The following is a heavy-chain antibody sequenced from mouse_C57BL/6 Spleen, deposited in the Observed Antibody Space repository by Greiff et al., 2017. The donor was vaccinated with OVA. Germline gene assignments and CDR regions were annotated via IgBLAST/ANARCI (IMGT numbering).Heavy chain of an antibody. Sequence: QVQLKQPGAELVRPGTSVKLSCKASGYTFTSYWMHWVKQRPGQGLEWIGVIDPSDSYTNYNQKFKGKATLTVDTSSSTAYMQLSSLTSEDSAVYYCARRDSNYGVWYFDVWGTGTTVSVSS. CDR1: GYTFTSYW. CDR2: IDPSDSYT. J-gene: IGHJ1*03. V-gene: IGHV1-59*01. CDR3: ARRDSNYGVWYFDV. D-gene: IGHD2-5*01.